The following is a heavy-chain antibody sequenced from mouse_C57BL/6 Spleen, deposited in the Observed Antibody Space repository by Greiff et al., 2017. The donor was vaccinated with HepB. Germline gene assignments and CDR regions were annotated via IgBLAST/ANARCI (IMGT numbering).Heavy chain of an antibody. V-gene: IGHV1-66*01. CDR2: IYPGRGNT. CDR1: GYSFTSYY. Sequence: QVQLQQSGPELVKPGASVKISCKASGYSFTSYYIHWVKQRPGQGLEWIGWIYPGRGNTKYNEKFKGKATLTADTSSSTAYMQLSSLTSEDSAVYYCARGDWEGGPYFDYWGQGTTLTVSS. J-gene: IGHJ2*01. D-gene: IGHD4-1*01. CDR3: ARGDWEGGPYFDY.